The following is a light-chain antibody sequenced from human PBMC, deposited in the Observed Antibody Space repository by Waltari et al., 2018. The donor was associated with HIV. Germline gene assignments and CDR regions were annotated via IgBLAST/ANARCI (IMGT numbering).Light chain of an antibody. CDR1: QSVSSN. Sequence: EIVMTQSPATLSVFPGERATLSCRASQSVSSNLAWYQQKPGQAPRPLSYGASTRATGIPARFSGSGSGTEFTLTISGLQSEDFAVYYCQHYNHGPPLTFGGGTKVEIK. CDR2: GAS. V-gene: IGKV3-15*01. CDR3: QHYNHGPPLT. J-gene: IGKJ4*01.